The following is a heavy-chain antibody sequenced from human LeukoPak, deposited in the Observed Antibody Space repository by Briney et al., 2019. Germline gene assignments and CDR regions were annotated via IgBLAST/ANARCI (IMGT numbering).Heavy chain of an antibody. CDR2: INWNSDNI. CDR1: GFTFNDYA. CDR3: ARASYYYDTTGLGAVDI. D-gene: IGHD3-22*01. V-gene: IGHV3-9*01. J-gene: IGHJ3*02. Sequence: SGRSLRLSCAASGFTFNDYAMYWVRQAPGKGLEWASGINWNSDNIGYADSVKGRFTISRDDAKNSLFLQMNSLRAEDTALYYCARASYYYDTTGLGAVDIWGQGTMVTVSS.